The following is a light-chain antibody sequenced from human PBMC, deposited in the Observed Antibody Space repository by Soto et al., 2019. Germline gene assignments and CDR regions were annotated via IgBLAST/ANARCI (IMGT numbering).Light chain of an antibody. CDR1: QTITTW. Sequence: DIRVTQSPPTLSASVGDRVTITCRASQTITTWMAWYQQKPGKAPNLLVYDASTLQSGVATRFSGSGSGTEFTLTISSLQPDDFATYYCQHYNSYSEAFGQGTKVDIK. J-gene: IGKJ1*01. V-gene: IGKV1-5*01. CDR2: DAS. CDR3: QHYNSYSEA.